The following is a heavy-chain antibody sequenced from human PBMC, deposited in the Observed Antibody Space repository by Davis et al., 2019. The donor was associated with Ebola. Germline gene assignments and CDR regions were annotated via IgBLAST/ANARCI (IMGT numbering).Heavy chain of an antibody. CDR3: ARGAYSSSWTFDY. Sequence: PGGSLRLSCAASVFTFSNYWMYWVRQAPGEGLMCVSRINSDGTFTTYADSVKGRFTITRDNAKNTLYLQMNSLRAEDTAVYYCARGAYSSSWTFDYWGQGTLVTVSS. D-gene: IGHD6-13*01. V-gene: IGHV3-74*01. CDR1: VFTFSNYW. CDR2: INSDGTFT. J-gene: IGHJ4*02.